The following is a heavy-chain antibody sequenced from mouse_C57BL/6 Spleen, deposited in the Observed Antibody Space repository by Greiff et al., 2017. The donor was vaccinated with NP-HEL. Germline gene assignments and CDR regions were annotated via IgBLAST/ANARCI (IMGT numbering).Heavy chain of an antibody. CDR2: IYPGDGDT. Sequence: QVQLKESGAELVKPGASVKISCKASGYAFSSYWMNWVKQRPGKGLEWIGQIYPGDGDTNYNGKFKGKATLTADKSSSTAYMQLSSLTSEDSAVYFCARSYYYGSSHEGYWYFDVWGTGTTVTVSS. CDR1: GYAFSSYW. CDR3: ARSYYYGSSHEGYWYFDV. J-gene: IGHJ1*03. V-gene: IGHV1-80*01. D-gene: IGHD1-1*01.